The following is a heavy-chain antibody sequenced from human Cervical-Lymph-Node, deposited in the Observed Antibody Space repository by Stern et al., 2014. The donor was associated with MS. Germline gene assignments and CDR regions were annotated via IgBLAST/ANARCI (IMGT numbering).Heavy chain of an antibody. V-gene: IGHV1-69*06. Sequence: VPLVESGAEVKKPGSSVKVSCKASGDTFSSYAINWVRQVTGQGLEWMGGITPVFGTTNYAQKFQGRVTITADKSTNTAYMELMTLRSEDTAVYYCARGGGLVGYFDYWGQGTLVSVSS. CDR2: ITPVFGTT. CDR3: ARGGGLVGYFDY. J-gene: IGHJ4*02. D-gene: IGHD1-26*01. CDR1: GDTFSSYA.